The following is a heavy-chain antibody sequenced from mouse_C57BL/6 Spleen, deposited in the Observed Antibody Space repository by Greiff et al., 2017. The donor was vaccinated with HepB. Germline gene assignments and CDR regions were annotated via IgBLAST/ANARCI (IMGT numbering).Heavy chain of an antibody. CDR1: GYTFTSYW. CDR2: IDPSDSYT. V-gene: IGHV1-69*01. Sequence: VQLQQSGAELVMPGASVKLSCKASGYTFTSYWMHWVNQRPGQGLEWIGEIDPSDSYTNYNQKFKGKSTLTVDKSSSTAYMQLSSLTSEDSAVYYCARFHYTAMDYWGQGTSVTVSS. CDR3: ARFHYTAMDY. J-gene: IGHJ4*01. D-gene: IGHD2-12*01.